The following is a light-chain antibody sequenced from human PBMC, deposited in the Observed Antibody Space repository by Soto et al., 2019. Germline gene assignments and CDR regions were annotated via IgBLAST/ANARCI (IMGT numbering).Light chain of an antibody. CDR2: AAA. CDR1: QIICGY. Sequence: DIQMTQSPSSLFASVGDSATITCRASQIICGYLNWYQQKAGKAPKLLIYAAASLQSGVPSRFSGSVSVTDFTLAISSLQPEEFATYFCQPSYSTPYSFGQGLKMEIK. V-gene: IGKV1-39*01. J-gene: IGKJ2*01. CDR3: QPSYSTPYS.